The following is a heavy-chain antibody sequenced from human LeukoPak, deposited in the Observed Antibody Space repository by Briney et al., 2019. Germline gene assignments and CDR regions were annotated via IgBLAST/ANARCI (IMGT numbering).Heavy chain of an antibody. CDR1: GGTFSSYA. D-gene: IGHD6-19*01. Sequence: EASVKVSCKSTGGTFSSYAISWVRQAPGQGLEWMGGIIPIFGTANYAQKFQGRVTITTDESTSTAYMELSSLISEDTAVYYCAKIATYSSGWYDWFDPWGQGTLVAVSS. V-gene: IGHV1-69*05. CDR3: AKIATYSSGWYDWFDP. CDR2: IIPIFGTA. J-gene: IGHJ5*02.